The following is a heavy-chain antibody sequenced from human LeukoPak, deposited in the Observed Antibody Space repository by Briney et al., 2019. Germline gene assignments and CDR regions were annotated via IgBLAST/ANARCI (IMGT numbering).Heavy chain of an antibody. V-gene: IGHV4-39*01. CDR2: IYYSGST. J-gene: IGHJ5*02. Sequence: SETLSLTCTVSGRSISSSSYYWGWIRQPPGKGLEWIGSIYYSGSTYYNPSLKSRVTISVDTSKNQFSLKLSSVTAADTAVYYCARRSPIAAVPRWFDPWGQGTLVTVSS. CDR1: GRSISSSSYY. CDR3: ARRSPIAAVPRWFDP. D-gene: IGHD6-13*01.